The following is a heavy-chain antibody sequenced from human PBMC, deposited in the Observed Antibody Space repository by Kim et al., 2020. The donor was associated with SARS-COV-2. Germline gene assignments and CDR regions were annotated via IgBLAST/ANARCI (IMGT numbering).Heavy chain of an antibody. CDR1: GFTFSNAW. CDR2: IRSKSDGGTT. J-gene: IGHJ4*02. V-gene: IGHV3-15*01. Sequence: GGSLRLSCAASGFTFSNAWMTWVRQAPGKGLEWVGRIRSKSDGGTTDYAAPVKGRFTISRDDSKNTLSLQMNSLQIDDTGVYFCTDFRTYWGQGTLVSVS. D-gene: IGHD2-21*01. CDR3: TDFRTY.